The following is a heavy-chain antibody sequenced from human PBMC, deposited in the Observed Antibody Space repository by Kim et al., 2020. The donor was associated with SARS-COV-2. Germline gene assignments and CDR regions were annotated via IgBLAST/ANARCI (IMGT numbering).Heavy chain of an antibody. CDR3: ASSSIAARRVWFDP. D-gene: IGHD6-6*01. V-gene: IGHV4-4*09. Sequence: NPSLKSRVTISVDTSKNQFSVKLSSVTAADTAVYYCASSSIAARRVWFDPWGQGTLVTVSS. J-gene: IGHJ5*02.